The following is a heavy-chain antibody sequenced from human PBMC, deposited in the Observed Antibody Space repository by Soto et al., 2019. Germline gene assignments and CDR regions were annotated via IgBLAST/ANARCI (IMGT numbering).Heavy chain of an antibody. J-gene: IGHJ4*02. D-gene: IGHD3-22*01. Sequence: QITLKESGPTLVKPTQTLTLTCTFSGFSLSTSGVGVDWIRQPPGKALEWLALIYWDDDKRYSPSLKSRLTITKDTSKNQVVLTMTNMDPVDTATYYCAQHYYDSSGYHANYWGQGTLVTVSS. CDR3: AQHYYDSSGYHANY. CDR2: IYWDDDK. CDR1: GFSLSTSGVG. V-gene: IGHV2-5*02.